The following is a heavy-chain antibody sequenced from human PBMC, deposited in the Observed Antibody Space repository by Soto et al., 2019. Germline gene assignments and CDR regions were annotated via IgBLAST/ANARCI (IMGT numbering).Heavy chain of an antibody. CDR2: IYISGST. CDR1: GFTFSDNY. CDR3: ARDHWNSGYYYGMDI. V-gene: IGHV3-66*01. Sequence: GGSLRLSCAASGFTFSDNYMNWVRQAPGKGLEWVSSIYISGSTYYADSVKGRFTVSRDTSDNTLYLQMNSLRAEDTAVYYCARDHWNSGYYYGMDIWGQGTTVTVSS. J-gene: IGHJ6*02. D-gene: IGHD1-7*01.